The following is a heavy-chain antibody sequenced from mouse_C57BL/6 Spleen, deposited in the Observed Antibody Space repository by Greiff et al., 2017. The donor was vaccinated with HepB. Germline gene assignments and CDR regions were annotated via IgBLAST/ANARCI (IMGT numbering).Heavy chain of an antibody. V-gene: IGHV1-72*01. CDR1: GYTFTSYW. CDR2: IDPNSGGT. Sequence: QVQLKQPGAELVKPGASVKLSCKASGYTFTSYWMHWVKQRPGRGLEWIGRIDPNSGGTKYNEKFKSKATLTVDKPSSTAYMQLSSLTSEDSVVYYCARSGGTSYFDYWGQGTTLTVSS. D-gene: IGHD4-1*01. CDR3: ARSGGTSYFDY. J-gene: IGHJ2*01.